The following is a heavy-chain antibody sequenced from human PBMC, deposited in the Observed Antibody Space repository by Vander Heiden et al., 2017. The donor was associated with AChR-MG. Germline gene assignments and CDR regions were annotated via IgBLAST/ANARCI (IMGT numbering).Heavy chain of an antibody. J-gene: IGHJ6*02. Sequence: EVQLVESGGGLLQPGRSLRLSVTAYGFTFGDYAMSWFRQAAGKGLEWVGFIRSKADGGTTEYAASVKGRFTISRDDSKSIAYLQMNSLKTEDTAVYYCTRARPSYYYGMDVWGQGTTVTVSS. D-gene: IGHD6-6*01. CDR3: TRARPSYYYGMDV. V-gene: IGHV3-49*03. CDR1: GFTFGDYA. CDR2: IRSKADGGTT.